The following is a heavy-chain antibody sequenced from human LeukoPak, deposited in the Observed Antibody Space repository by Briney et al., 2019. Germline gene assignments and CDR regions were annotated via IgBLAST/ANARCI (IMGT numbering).Heavy chain of an antibody. J-gene: IGHJ4*02. D-gene: IGHD6-19*01. CDR3: ARVTRSGGWYFYVDY. Sequence: SETLSLTCAVYGGSFSGYYWSWIRQPPGKGLEWIGQTYYSGSTKYNPSLKSRVTISLDTSKNQFSLNLTSVTTVDTAVYYCARVTRSGGWYFYVDYWGQGTLVTVSS. CDR2: TYYSGST. V-gene: IGHV4-59*01. CDR1: GGSFSGYY.